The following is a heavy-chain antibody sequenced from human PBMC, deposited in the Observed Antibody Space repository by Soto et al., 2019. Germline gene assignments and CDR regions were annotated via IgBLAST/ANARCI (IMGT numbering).Heavy chain of an antibody. Sequence: QVHLVESGGGVVQPGRSLRLSCAASGFTFTHYAMHWVRQAPGKGLEWVAVVSYEGSVQYYADSVKGRFTIFRDNSKNTVFLQMHSLRADDTAVYYCARVEDPNYYYGMDVWGQGTTVIVS. J-gene: IGHJ6*02. V-gene: IGHV3-30*04. CDR2: VSYEGSVQ. CDR3: ARVEDPNYYYGMDV. CDR1: GFTFTHYA.